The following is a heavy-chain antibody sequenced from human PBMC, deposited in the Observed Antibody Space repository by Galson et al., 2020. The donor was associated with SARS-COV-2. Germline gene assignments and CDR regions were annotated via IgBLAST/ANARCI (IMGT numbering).Heavy chain of an antibody. CDR3: ARGDMRNDYFDY. D-gene: IGHD3-16*01. Sequence: GGSLRLSCAASGFTFSSYWMHWVRQAPGKGLVWVSRIYSEGSSTSYADSVKGRFTISGDDAKNTRYLHMRSLRAEDTAVYYCARGDMRNDYFDYWGQGPLVTVSS. CDR1: GFTFSSYW. V-gene: IGHV3-74*01. CDR2: IYSEGSST. J-gene: IGHJ4*02.